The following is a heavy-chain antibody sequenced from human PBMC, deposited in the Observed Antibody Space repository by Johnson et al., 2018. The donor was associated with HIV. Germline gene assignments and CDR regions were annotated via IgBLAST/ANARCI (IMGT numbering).Heavy chain of an antibody. J-gene: IGHJ3*01. Sequence: VQLVESGGGLVQPGGSLRLSCAASGFSVSASYMSWLRQAPGKALEWVSVIYRGGATYYAASVQGRFTISRDNSKNTVFLEMNSLTAEDTGLYYCVKDGAHSGSHHDAFDVWGRGTVVTVSS. CDR2: IYRGGAT. V-gene: IGHV3-66*01. D-gene: IGHD1-26*01. CDR3: VKDGAHSGSHHDAFDV. CDR1: GFSVSASY.